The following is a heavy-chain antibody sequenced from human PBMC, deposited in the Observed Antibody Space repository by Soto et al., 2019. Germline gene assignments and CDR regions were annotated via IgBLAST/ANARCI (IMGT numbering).Heavy chain of an antibody. J-gene: IGHJ4*02. CDR2: ISSNGGST. CDR1: GFTFSSYA. Sequence: PGGSLRLSCSASGFTFSSYAMHWVRQAPGKGLEYVSAISSNGGSTYYADTVKGRFTISRDNSKNTLYLQMSSLRAEDTAVYYCVKDRSRYYDILTGYYNVMDYWGQGTLVTVSS. V-gene: IGHV3-64D*06. D-gene: IGHD3-9*01. CDR3: VKDRSRYYDILTGYYNVMDY.